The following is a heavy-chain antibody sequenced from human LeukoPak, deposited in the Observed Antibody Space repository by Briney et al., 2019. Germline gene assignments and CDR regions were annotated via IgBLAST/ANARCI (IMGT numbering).Heavy chain of an antibody. CDR1: GFTFSDYY. V-gene: IGHV3-11*01. D-gene: IGHD6-13*01. J-gene: IGHJ4*02. Sequence: GGSLRLSRAASGFTFSDYYMSWIRQAPGKGLEWVSYISSSGSTIYYADSVKGRFTISRDNAENSLYLQMNSLRAEDTAVYYCAREWEPRIAAAGTGVDYWGQGTLVTVSS. CDR3: AREWEPRIAAAGTGVDY. CDR2: ISSSGSTI.